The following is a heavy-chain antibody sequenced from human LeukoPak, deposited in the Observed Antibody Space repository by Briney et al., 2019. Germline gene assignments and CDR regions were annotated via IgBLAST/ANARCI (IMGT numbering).Heavy chain of an antibody. V-gene: IGHV3-23*01. CDR1: GFTFRNYA. CDR3: AKTKITLIVVANPNSGGLDI. D-gene: IGHD3-22*01. J-gene: IGHJ3*02. CDR2: ISGSGTST. Sequence: PGGSLRLSCAASGFTFRNYAMTWVRQAPGRGLEWVSGISGSGTSTYYADSVKDRFAISRDNSKNTLYLQVNSLSAADTAVYYCAKTKITLIVVANPNSGGLDIWGQGTMVTVSS.